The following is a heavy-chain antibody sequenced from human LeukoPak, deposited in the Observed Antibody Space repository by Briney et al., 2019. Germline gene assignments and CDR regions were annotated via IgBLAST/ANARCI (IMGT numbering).Heavy chain of an antibody. V-gene: IGHV3-7*01. J-gene: IGHJ4*02. CDR1: GFTFTNYW. Sequence: GGSLRLSCAASGFTFTNYWMFWVRQAPGKGLEWVANIKNDGSEQYYLDSVKGRFTISRDNAKNSLYLQMNSLRAEDTAVYYCARGAHLGYGDYVIDYWGQGTLVTVSS. CDR2: IKNDGSEQ. CDR3: ARGAHLGYGDYVIDY. D-gene: IGHD4-17*01.